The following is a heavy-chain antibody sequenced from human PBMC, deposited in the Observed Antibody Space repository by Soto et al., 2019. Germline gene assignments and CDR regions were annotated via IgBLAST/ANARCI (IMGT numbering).Heavy chain of an antibody. CDR1: GYTFTNYG. CDR3: ARDREYYYDSSGNYYYHYGMNV. J-gene: IGHJ6*02. V-gene: IGHV1-18*04. CDR2: ISAYNGNT. D-gene: IGHD3-22*01. Sequence: QVPLVESGAEVKKPGASVKVSCKASGYTFTNYGISWVRQAPGQELEWMGWISAYNGNTKYAQKFQGRVTMTTDTPTNTAYMELRRLRSHDTAVYYCARDREYYYDSSGNYYYHYGMNVWGQGTTVTVS.